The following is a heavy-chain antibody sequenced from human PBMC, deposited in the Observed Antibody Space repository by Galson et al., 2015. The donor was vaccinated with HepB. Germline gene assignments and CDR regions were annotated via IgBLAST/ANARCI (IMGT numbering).Heavy chain of an antibody. V-gene: IGHV1-69*13. D-gene: IGHD4-23*01. CDR1: GGTFSSYA. Sequence: SVKVSCKASGGTFSSYAISWVRQAPGQGLEWMGGIIPIFGTADYAQKFQGRVTITADESTSTAYMELSSLRSEDTAVYYCATIPSPGGNGLDYWGQGTLVTVSS. CDR2: IIPIFGTA. CDR3: ATIPSPGGNGLDY. J-gene: IGHJ4*02.